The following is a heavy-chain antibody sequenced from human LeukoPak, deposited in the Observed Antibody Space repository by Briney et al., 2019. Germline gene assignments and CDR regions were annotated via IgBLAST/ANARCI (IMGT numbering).Heavy chain of an antibody. D-gene: IGHD3-10*01. CDR2: ISSSGSTI. V-gene: IGHV3-48*03. J-gene: IGHJ4*02. CDR3: ARAGDTMVRGYRTYYFDY. Sequence: GGSLRLSCAASGFTFSSYEMNWVRQAPGKGLEWVSYISSSGSTIYYADSVKGRFTISRDNAKNSLYLQMNSLRAEDTAVYYCARAGDTMVRGYRTYYFDYWGQGTLVTVSS. CDR1: GFTFSSYE.